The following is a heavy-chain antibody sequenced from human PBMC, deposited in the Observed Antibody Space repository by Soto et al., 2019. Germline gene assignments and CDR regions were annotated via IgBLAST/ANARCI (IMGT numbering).Heavy chain of an antibody. CDR3: AAGDSSDTGDH. Sequence: QVQLVQSGAEVKKPGSSVKVSCKASGDTLSHYGVSWVRQVPGKGLEWMGGTTAILGTRDYAQKFQGRMTINSDESTTTAYMELNSQTSADTAVYYCAAGDSSDTGDHWGQGTLVTVSS. CDR1: GDTLSHYG. CDR2: TTAILGTR. J-gene: IGHJ4*02. V-gene: IGHV1-69*01. D-gene: IGHD5-18*01.